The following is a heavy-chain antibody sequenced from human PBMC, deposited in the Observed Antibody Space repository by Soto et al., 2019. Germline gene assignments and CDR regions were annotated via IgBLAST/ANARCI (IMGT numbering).Heavy chain of an antibody. CDR1: GLTFSSYS. J-gene: IGHJ3*02. CDR2: ISSSSSYI. CDR3: ARPVSPDDAFYI. Sequence: GGALRLSCAASGLTFSSYSMNWVRQAPGKGLEWVSSISSSSSYIYYADSVKGRFTISRDNAKNSLYLQMNSLRAEDTAVYYCARPVSPDDAFYIWAQGTMVTVSS. V-gene: IGHV3-21*01.